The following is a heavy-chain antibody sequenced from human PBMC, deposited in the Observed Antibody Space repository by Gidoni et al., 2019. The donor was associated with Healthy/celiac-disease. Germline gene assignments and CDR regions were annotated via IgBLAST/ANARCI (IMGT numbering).Heavy chain of an antibody. CDR3: AKVGWDYYDSSGYPLGAFDI. J-gene: IGHJ3*02. CDR1: GFTFSSYA. V-gene: IGHV3-23*01. D-gene: IGHD3-22*01. CDR2: MRGSGGST. Sequence: EGQLLESGGGLVQPGGSLRLSCAASGFTFSSYAMSWVRQAPGKGLEWGSAMRGSGGSTYYADSVKGRFTISRDNSKNTLYLQMNSLRAEDTAVYYCAKVGWDYYDSSGYPLGAFDIWGQGTMVTVSS.